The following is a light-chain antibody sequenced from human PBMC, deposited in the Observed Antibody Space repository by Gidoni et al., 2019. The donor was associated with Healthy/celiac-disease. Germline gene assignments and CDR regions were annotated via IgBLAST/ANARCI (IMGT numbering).Light chain of an antibody. J-gene: IGLJ3*02. CDR2: TNN. CDR1: SSNIGSNT. Sequence: SVLTQPPSASGTPGQRVTISCSGTSSNIGSNTANWYQQLPGTAPKLLIYTNNQRPSGVPDRFSGSKSGTSASLAISGLQSEDEADYYCAAWDDSLNGPVFGGGTKLTVL. V-gene: IGLV1-44*01. CDR3: AAWDDSLNGPV.